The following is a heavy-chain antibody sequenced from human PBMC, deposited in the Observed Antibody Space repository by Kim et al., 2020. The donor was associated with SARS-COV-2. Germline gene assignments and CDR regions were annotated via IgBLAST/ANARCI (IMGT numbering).Heavy chain of an antibody. CDR1: GFTFSSYW. CDR3: ARGGVGAYYDFWSGYYTYNDFDS. V-gene: IGHV3-74*01. J-gene: IGHJ4*02. D-gene: IGHD3-3*01. Sequence: GGSLRLSCAASGFTFSSYWMHWVRQAPGKGLVWVSRINSDGSSTSYADSVKGRFTISRDNAKNTLYLQMNSLRTEDTAVYYCARGGVGAYYDFWSGYYTYNDFDSWGQGTLVTVSS. CDR2: INSDGSST.